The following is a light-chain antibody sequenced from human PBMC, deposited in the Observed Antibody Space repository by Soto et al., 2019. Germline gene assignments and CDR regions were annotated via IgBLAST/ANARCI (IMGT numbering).Light chain of an antibody. CDR3: QQYGNSPPT. V-gene: IGKV3-20*01. J-gene: IGKJ2*01. Sequence: EIVLTQSPGTLSWSPGERATLSCRASQSVTSSYLAWYQQKPGQAPRLLISGASSSATGIPDRFSGSGSGTECPLTISRLEPADFAVYSCQQYGNSPPTFGQGTKLEIK. CDR1: QSVTSSY. CDR2: GAS.